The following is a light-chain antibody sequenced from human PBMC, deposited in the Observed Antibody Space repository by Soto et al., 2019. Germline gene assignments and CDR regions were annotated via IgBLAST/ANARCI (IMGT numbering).Light chain of an antibody. Sequence: ETVLTQSPATLSLSPGERATLSCRASQSISSSIAWYQQTPGQAPRLLIYGASKRAPGIPARFSGSGSGTDFTLTISSLEPEDFVVYYCQQRFTLPSFGPGTRVDIK. CDR3: QQRFTLPS. CDR2: GAS. J-gene: IGKJ3*01. CDR1: QSISSS. V-gene: IGKV3-11*01.